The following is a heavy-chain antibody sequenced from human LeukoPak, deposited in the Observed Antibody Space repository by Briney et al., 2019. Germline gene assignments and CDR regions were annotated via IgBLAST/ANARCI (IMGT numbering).Heavy chain of an antibody. CDR3: ARRGYSGYV. D-gene: IGHD5-12*01. CDR1: GGSISSSNYY. V-gene: IGHV4-39*07. J-gene: IGHJ6*02. CDR2: IYYSGST. Sequence: SETLSLTCTVSGGSISSSNYYWGWIRQPPGKGLEWIGSIYYSGSTYYNPSLKSRVTISVDTSKNQFSLKLSSVTAADTAVYYCARRGYSGYVWGQGTTVTVSS.